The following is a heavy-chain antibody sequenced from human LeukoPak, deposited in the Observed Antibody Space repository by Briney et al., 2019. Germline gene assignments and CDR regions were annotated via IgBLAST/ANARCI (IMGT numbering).Heavy chain of an antibody. CDR2: INHSGST. J-gene: IGHJ4*02. CDR3: ARAYRDGDYQFDY. V-gene: IGHV4-34*01. Sequence: SETLSLTCAVYGGSFSGYYWSWIHQPPGKGLEWIGEINHSGSTNYNPSLKSRVTISVDTSKNQFSLKLSSVTAADTAVYYCARAYRDGDYQFDYWGQGTLVTVSS. D-gene: IGHD4-17*01. CDR1: GGSFSGYY.